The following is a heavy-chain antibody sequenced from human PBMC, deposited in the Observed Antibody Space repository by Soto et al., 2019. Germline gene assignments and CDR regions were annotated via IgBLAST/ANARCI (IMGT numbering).Heavy chain of an antibody. CDR3: ARDRTGTTLADGMEV. CDR2: ISAYNGNT. V-gene: IGHV1-18*01. J-gene: IGHJ6*02. Sequence: GASVKVSCKASGYTFTSYGISWVRQDPGQGLEWMGWISAYNGNTNYAQKLQGRVTMTTDTSTSTAYMELRSLRSDDTAVYYCARDRTGTTLADGMEVWGQGTTVTLSS. CDR1: GYTFTSYG. D-gene: IGHD1-1*01.